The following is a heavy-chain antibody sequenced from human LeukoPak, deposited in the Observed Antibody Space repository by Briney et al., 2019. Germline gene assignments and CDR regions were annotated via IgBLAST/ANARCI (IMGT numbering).Heavy chain of an antibody. CDR2: IYTSGST. J-gene: IGHJ4*02. D-gene: IGHD2-2*01. V-gene: IGHV4-4*07. CDR3: ARSNRYQLLSPLDC. CDR1: GGSISSYY. Sequence: SETLSLTCTVSGGSISSYYWSWIRQPAGKGLEWIGRIYTSGSTNYNPSLKSRVTMSVDTSKNQFSLKLSSVTAADTAVYYCARSNRYQLLSPLDCWGQGTLVTVSS.